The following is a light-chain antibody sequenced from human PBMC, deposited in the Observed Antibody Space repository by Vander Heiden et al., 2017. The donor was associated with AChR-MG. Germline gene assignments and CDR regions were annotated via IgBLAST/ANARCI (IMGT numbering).Light chain of an antibody. Sequence: DIVMTQSPDSLAVSLGERATINCQSSQSVVYSPRDKKYLAWYQQKPGQPPKLLIYWASTRESGVPDRFSGSGSGTDFTLTISSLQAEDVAVYFCQHEDDNPQTFGQGTKVEIK. CDR1: QSVVYSPRDKKY. V-gene: IGKV4-1*01. CDR3: QHEDDNPQT. J-gene: IGKJ1*01. CDR2: WAS.